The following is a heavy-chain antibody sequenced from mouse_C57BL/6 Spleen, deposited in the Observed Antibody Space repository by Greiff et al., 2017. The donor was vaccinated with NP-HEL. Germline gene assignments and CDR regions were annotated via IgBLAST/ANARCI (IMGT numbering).Heavy chain of an antibody. J-gene: IGHJ4*01. CDR3: AVYYGYDGGSYYAMDY. D-gene: IGHD2-2*01. CDR1: GYTFTSYW. V-gene: IGHV1-61*01. CDR2: IYPSDSEP. Sequence: QVQLQQPGAELVRPGSSVKLSCKASGYTFTSYWLDWVKQRPGQGLEWIGNIYPSDSEPHYNQKFKDKATLTVDKSSSTAYMQLSSLTSEDSAVYYCAVYYGYDGGSYYAMDYWGQGTSVTVSS.